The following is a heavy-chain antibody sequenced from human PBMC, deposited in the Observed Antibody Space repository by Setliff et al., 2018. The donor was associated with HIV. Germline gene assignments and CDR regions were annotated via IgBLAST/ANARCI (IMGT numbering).Heavy chain of an antibody. D-gene: IGHD6-13*01. CDR1: GYTFTSYD. Sequence: ASVKVSCKASGYTFTSYDINWVRQATGQGLEWMGWMNPNSGNTGYAQKFQGRVTITRNTSINTAYMELNSLRSEDTAVYYCATIVGVAAAKNYGMDVWGQGTTVTAP. J-gene: IGHJ6*02. V-gene: IGHV1-8*03. CDR2: MNPNSGNT. CDR3: ATIVGVAAAKNYGMDV.